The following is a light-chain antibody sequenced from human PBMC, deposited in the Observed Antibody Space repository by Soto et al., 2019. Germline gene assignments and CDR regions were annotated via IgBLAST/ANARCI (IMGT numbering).Light chain of an antibody. V-gene: IGLV1-47*01. CDR3: AAWDESLSGHVA. CDR2: RNN. J-gene: IGLJ2*01. Sequence: QSVLTQPPSASGTPGQRVTISCSGSSSNIGLNYVYWYQQFPGTAPKLLIYRNNQRPSGVPDRFSGYKSGTSASLAISGLRSEDAADYYCAAWDESLSGHVAFGGGTKLTVL. CDR1: SSNIGLNY.